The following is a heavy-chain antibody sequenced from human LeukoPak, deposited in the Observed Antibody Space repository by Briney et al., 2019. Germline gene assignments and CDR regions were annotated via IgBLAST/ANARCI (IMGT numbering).Heavy chain of an antibody. CDR1: GGSISSHC. V-gene: IGHV4-59*11. Sequence: SETLSLTCTVSGGSISSHCWSWIRQPPGKGLEWIGYIYYSGSTNYNPSLKSRVTISVDTSKNQFSLKLSSVTAADTAVYYCARDLQGDYWGQGTLVTVSS. CDR2: IYYSGST. CDR3: ARDLQGDY. J-gene: IGHJ4*02.